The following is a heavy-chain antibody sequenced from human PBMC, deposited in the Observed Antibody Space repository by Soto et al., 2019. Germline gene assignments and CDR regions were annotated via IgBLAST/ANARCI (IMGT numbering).Heavy chain of an antibody. Sequence: EVRLLESGGGLVQPGGSLRLSYAASGFTFSVYAMSWVRQAPGKGLEWVSGISGSGDSTHYADSVKGRFTVSRDNSKSMLYLQTNSLRAEDTAIYYCATALYGGFTYWGQGTLVTVSS. CDR3: ATALYGGFTY. D-gene: IGHD3-10*01. CDR2: ISGSGDST. V-gene: IGHV3-23*01. CDR1: GFTFSVYA. J-gene: IGHJ4*02.